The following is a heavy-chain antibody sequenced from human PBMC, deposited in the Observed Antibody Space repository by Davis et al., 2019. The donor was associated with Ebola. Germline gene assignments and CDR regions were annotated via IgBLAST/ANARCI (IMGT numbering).Heavy chain of an antibody. Sequence: ASVKVSCKASGYTFTGYYMHWVRQAPGQGLEWMGWINPNSGGTNYAQKFQGRVTMTRDTSISTAYMELSRLRSDDTAVYYCARDRRYYDSRSYYFDYWGQGTLVTVSS. V-gene: IGHV1-2*02. D-gene: IGHD3-22*01. CDR2: INPNSGGT. J-gene: IGHJ4*02. CDR3: ARDRRYYDSRSYYFDY. CDR1: GYTFTGYY.